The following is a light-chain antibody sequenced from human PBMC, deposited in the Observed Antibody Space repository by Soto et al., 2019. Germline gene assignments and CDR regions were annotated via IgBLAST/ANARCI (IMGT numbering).Light chain of an antibody. Sequence: DIQMTQSPSTLSASVGDRVTITCRASQSISSWLAWYQQKPGKAPKLLIYDASSLESGVPSRFSGGGSGTEFTLTISSLQADDFAAYYCQQYNSYSPWTFGQGTKVEIK. CDR1: QSISSW. CDR2: DAS. J-gene: IGKJ1*01. V-gene: IGKV1-5*01. CDR3: QQYNSYSPWT.